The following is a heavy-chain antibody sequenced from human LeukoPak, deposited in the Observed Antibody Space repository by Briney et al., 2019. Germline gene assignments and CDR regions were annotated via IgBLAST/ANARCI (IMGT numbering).Heavy chain of an antibody. Sequence: GASVKVSCKVSGYTLTELSMHWVRQAPGKGLEWMGGFDPEDGETIYAQKFQGRVTMTEDTSPDTAYMELSSLRSEDTAVYYCATGNSGSYDFDYWGQGTLVTVSS. J-gene: IGHJ4*02. CDR3: ATGNSGSYDFDY. V-gene: IGHV1-24*01. CDR1: GYTLTELS. D-gene: IGHD1-26*01. CDR2: FDPEDGET.